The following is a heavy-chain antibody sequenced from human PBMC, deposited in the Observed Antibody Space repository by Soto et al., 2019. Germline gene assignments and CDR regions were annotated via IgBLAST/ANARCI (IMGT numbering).Heavy chain of an antibody. D-gene: IGHD3-10*01. CDR1: GFTFSGYW. CDR2: IKSDGSST. Sequence: GSLRLSCAASGFTFSGYWMFWVRQAPGKGLVWVSRIKSDGSSTNYADSVTGRFTISRDNAKNTLYMQMNSLRAEDTAVYYCARGGSGAFDIWGQGTMVTVSS. J-gene: IGHJ3*02. V-gene: IGHV3-74*01. CDR3: ARGGSGAFDI.